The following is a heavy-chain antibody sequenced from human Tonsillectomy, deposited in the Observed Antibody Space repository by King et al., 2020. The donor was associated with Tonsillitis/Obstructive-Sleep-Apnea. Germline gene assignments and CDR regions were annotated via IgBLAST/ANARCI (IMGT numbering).Heavy chain of an antibody. D-gene: IGHD3-3*01. V-gene: IGHV4-59*01. Sequence: VPLQESGPGLVKPSETLSLTCTVSGGSISSYYWSWIRQPPGKGLEWIGYIYYSGSTNYNPSLTSRVTISVDTSKNQFSLKLSSVTASDTAVYYCAREGGVWRDAFDIWGQGTMVTVSS. J-gene: IGHJ3*02. CDR1: GGSISSYY. CDR3: AREGGVWRDAFDI. CDR2: IYYSGST.